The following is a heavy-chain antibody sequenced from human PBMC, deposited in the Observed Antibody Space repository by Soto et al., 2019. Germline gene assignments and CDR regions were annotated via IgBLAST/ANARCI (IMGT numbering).Heavy chain of an antibody. CDR3: ARDWNSND. CDR2: ITSSSTI. V-gene: IGHV3-11*01. D-gene: IGHD1-7*01. Sequence: GGSLRLSCAASGFTFSDYFMSWIRQAPGKGLECVSYITSSSTIYYSDSVKGRFTISRDNAKNSLFLQMNSLRAEDTAVYYCARDWNSNDWGQGTLVTASS. CDR1: GFTFSDYF. J-gene: IGHJ4*02.